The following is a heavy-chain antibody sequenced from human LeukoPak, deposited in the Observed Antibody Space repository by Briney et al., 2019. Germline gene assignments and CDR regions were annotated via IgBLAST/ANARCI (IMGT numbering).Heavy chain of an antibody. J-gene: IGHJ4*02. CDR2: VRGDGGGT. D-gene: IGHD3-16*01. CDR1: GFTFSNHW. Sequence: GRSLRLSCVASGFTFSNHWMHWVRQARGKGLVWVSRVRGDGGGTTYVDCVEGRFTISRDNAQNTLYLKMNSLRSEDTTVYYCRRGDNYVSGTYKGGYWGQGTLVTVSS. CDR3: RRGDNYVSGTYKGGY. V-gene: IGHV3-74*01.